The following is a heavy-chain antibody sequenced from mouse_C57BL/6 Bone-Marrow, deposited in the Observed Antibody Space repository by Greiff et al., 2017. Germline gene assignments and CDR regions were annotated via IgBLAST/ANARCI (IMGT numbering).Heavy chain of an antibody. CDR2: IDPDTGGT. CDR3: TRPGSSFCYFDN. V-gene: IGHV1-15*01. D-gene: IGHD1-1*01. Sequence: QVQLQQSGAELVRPGASVTLSCKASGYTFTDYEMHWVKQTPVHGLEWIGAIDPDTGGTAYNQKFKGKAILTADKASSTAYMELRSLTSEDSAVYYFTRPGSSFCYFDNGGQGTTLTVSS. CDR1: GYTFTDYE. J-gene: IGHJ2*01.